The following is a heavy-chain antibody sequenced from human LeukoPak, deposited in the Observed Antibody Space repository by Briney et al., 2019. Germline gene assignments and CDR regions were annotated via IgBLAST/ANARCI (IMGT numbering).Heavy chain of an antibody. J-gene: IGHJ4*02. D-gene: IGHD2-15*01. V-gene: IGHV3-48*03. CDR3: VTSSWDI. CDR2: IHTGRRPM. CDR1: GFDFSGYE. Sequence: PGGSLRLSCAASGFDFSGYEMNWVSQAPGKGLEWISYIHTGRRPMQYKDSVKGRFTISRDNARNSLFLQMNSLRAEDTAVYYCVTSSWDIWGQGTLVIVSS.